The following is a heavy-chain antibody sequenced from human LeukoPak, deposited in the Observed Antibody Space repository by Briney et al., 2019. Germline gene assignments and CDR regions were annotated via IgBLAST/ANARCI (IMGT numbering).Heavy chain of an antibody. D-gene: IGHD1-26*01. CDR1: GGSISSYY. J-gene: IGHJ3*02. CDR3: ARAWVAGAFDI. Sequence: SETLSLTCTVSGGSISSYYWSWIRQPPGKGLEWIAHIHNSGTINYNPSLKSRVTISGDTSKNYFSLKLSSVTAADTAVYYCARAWVAGAFDIWGQGTVVPVSS. V-gene: IGHV4-59*01. CDR2: IHNSGTI.